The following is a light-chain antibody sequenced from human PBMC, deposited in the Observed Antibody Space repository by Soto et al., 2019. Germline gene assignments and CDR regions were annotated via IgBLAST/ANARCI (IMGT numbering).Light chain of an antibody. CDR3: SSYTRSDTLV. V-gene: IGLV2-14*01. CDR2: DVV. Sequence: QSALTQPASVSGSPGQSITISCTGTSSDVGGYNYVSWYQQHPGKAPKLMIYDVVNRPSGVSNRFSGSKSGNAASLTISGLHAEDEAHYYCSSYTRSDTLVFGTGTKVTVL. J-gene: IGLJ1*01. CDR1: SSDVGGYNY.